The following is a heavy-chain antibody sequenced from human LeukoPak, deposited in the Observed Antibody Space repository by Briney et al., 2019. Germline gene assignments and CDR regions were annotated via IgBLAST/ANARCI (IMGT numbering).Heavy chain of an antibody. D-gene: IGHD2-2*02. J-gene: IGHJ4*02. Sequence: ASVKVSCKSSGYTFTSYGISWVRQAPGQGLEWMGWISAYNGNTNYAQKLQGRVTMTTDTSTSTAYMELRSLRSDDTAVYYCSRDTCSSTSCHSQDFDYWGQGTLVTVSS. CDR3: SRDTCSSTSCHSQDFDY. CDR1: GYTFTSYG. V-gene: IGHV1-18*01. CDR2: ISAYNGNT.